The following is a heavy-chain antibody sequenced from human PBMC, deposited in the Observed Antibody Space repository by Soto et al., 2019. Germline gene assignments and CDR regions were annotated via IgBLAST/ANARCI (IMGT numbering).Heavy chain of an antibody. Sequence: GGSLRLSCAASGFTFSSYSMNWVRQAPGKGLEWVSYISSSSSTIYYADSVKGRFTISRDNAKNSLYLQMNSLRAEDTAVYYCVRDRGLGIGPWDDVFDIWGQGTMVTVSS. CDR1: GFTFSSYS. CDR2: ISSSSSTI. V-gene: IGHV3-48*04. D-gene: IGHD7-27*01. CDR3: VRDRGLGIGPWDDVFDI. J-gene: IGHJ3*02.